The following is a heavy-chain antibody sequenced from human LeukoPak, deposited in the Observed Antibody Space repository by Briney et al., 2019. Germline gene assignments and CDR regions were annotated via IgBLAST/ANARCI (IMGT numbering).Heavy chain of an antibody. Sequence: PSETLSLTCTVSGVSISSYYWSWIRQPPGKGLEWIGYIYYSGSTNYNPSLKSRVTISVDTSKNHLSLKLNSATAADTAVYYCARADTSGPYYYYGMDVWGQGTTVTVSS. CDR3: ARADTSGPYYYYGMDV. V-gene: IGHV4-59*01. J-gene: IGHJ6*02. CDR1: GVSISSYY. CDR2: IYYSGST. D-gene: IGHD3-22*01.